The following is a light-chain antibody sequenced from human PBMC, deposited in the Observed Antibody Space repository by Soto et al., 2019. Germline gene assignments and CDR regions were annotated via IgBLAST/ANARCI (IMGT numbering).Light chain of an antibody. J-gene: IGLJ1*01. CDR1: SSDVGGYNY. V-gene: IGLV2-14*01. CDR3: NSYTSKSTGV. CDR2: EVS. Sequence: QSVLTQPASVSGSPGQSITISCTGTSSDVGGYNYVSWYQQHPGKAPKLIIYEVSNRPSGVSNRFSGSKSGNTASLPISGLQAEDEADSYCNSYTSKSTGVFGTGTKLTVL.